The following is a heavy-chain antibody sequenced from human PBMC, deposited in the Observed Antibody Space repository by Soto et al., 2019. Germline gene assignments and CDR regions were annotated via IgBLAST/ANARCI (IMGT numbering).Heavy chain of an antibody. J-gene: IGHJ4*02. CDR3: AKPDWEKNYFDY. CDR2: ISGSDAST. CDR1: GFTFSIYT. Sequence: GGSLRLSCAASGFTFSIYTFTWVRQAPGKGLEWVSTISGSDASTYYADSVKGRFTISRDNSKNTLYLQMNSLRAEDTAVYYCAKPDWEKNYFDYWGPGTLVTVSS. V-gene: IGHV3-23*01. D-gene: IGHD3-9*01.